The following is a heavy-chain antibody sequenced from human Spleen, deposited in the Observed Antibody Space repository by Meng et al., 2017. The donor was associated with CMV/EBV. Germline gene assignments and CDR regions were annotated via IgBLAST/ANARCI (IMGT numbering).Heavy chain of an antibody. CDR2: IHFSGSA. D-gene: IGHD3-9*01. CDR3: ATSYDILTGNDY. J-gene: IGHJ4*02. Sequence: QPEESGPGLVKPSQTLSLTYTVPGGSISSGDYYWSWIRQPPGKGLEWIGYIHFSGSAYYNPSLKSRVTISVDTSKNQFSLKVRSVTAADTAVYYCATSYDILTGNDYWGQGTLVTVSS. CDR1: GGSISSGDYY. V-gene: IGHV4-30-4*08.